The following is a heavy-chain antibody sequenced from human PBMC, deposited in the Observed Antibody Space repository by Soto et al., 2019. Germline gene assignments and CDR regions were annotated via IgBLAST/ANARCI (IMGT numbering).Heavy chain of an antibody. CDR3: AKMDAYYDFWSGYYTGSDYYDGMDV. CDR2: ISGIGGST. CDR1: GFTFSSYA. D-gene: IGHD3-3*01. Sequence: GGSLKLSFAASGFTFSSYAMSWFRQAPGKGLEWVSAISGIGGSTYYADSLKCRFTISRANSKNTLYLQMNSLRDEDTAVYYCAKMDAYYDFWSGYYTGSDYYDGMDVCGQGSTVT. J-gene: IGHJ6*02. V-gene: IGHV3-23*01.